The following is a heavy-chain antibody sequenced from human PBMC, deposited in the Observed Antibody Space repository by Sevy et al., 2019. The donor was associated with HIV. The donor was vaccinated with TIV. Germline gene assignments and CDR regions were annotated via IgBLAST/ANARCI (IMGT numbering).Heavy chain of an antibody. D-gene: IGHD1-7*01. Sequence: GGSLRLSCAASGFTFSSYAMSWVRQAPGKGLEWVSAISGSGGSTHYADSVKGRFTISRDNSKNTLYLQMNSLRAEDTAVYYCAKDAITGTYYYYYMDVWGKGTTVTVSS. CDR3: AKDAITGTYYYYYMDV. J-gene: IGHJ6*03. CDR1: GFTFSSYA. V-gene: IGHV3-23*01. CDR2: ISGSGGST.